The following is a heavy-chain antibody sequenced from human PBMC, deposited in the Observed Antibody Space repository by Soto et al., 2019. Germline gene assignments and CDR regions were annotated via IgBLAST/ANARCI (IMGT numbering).Heavy chain of an antibody. CDR2: IYYTGST. Sequence: SETLSLTCTVSGAAINSYYWSWLRQAPGLGLEWIGYIYYTGSTNYNPSLESRVTVSVDRSRNQFSLELRSVTAADTAVYYCARVDGYFFFFDNWGQGTQVTVSS. CDR3: ARVDGYFFFFDN. D-gene: IGHD3-22*01. J-gene: IGHJ4*02. V-gene: IGHV4-59*01. CDR1: GAAINSYY.